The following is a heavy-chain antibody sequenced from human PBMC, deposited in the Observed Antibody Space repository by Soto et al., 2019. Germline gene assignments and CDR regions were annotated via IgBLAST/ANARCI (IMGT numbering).Heavy chain of an antibody. Sequence: EVQLVESGGGLVKPGGSLRLSCAASGFTFSSYTMNWVRQAPGKGLEWVSSINSIGSYIYDVDSVKGRFTISRDNAQKSLYLEMNRRRVEHTAIYYCARVGTTLMRGRIRGNHYGMAVWRQGTTVIVSS. D-gene: IGHD3-10*01. J-gene: IGHJ6*02. CDR1: GFTFSSYT. V-gene: IGHV3-21*01. CDR2: INSIGSYI. CDR3: ARVGTTLMRGRIRGNHYGMAV.